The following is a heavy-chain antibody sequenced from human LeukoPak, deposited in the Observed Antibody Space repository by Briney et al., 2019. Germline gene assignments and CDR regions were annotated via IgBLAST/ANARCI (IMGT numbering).Heavy chain of an antibody. CDR3: ARGSGWESVEF. CDR1: GFTFSSYW. V-gene: IGHV3-74*01. Sequence: PGGSLRLSCAASGFTFSSYWMHWVRQAPGKGLVWVSRINSDGSSTSYADSVKGRFTTSRDNAKNSLSLQMNSLRAEDTAVYYCARGSGWESVEFWGQGTLVTVSS. D-gene: IGHD6-19*01. J-gene: IGHJ4*02. CDR2: INSDGSST.